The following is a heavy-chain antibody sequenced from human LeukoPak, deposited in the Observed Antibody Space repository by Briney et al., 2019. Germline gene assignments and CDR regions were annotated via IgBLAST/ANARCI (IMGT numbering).Heavy chain of an antibody. D-gene: IGHD3-10*01. CDR2: IYHRGST. V-gene: IGHV4-31*01. CDR1: NGSISSVGYY. Sequence: SQTLSLTCTVSNGSISSVGYYWSWIRQNPGKGLEFIGYIYHRGSTYYNPSLKRPITISMDTSENQFSLRLTAVTAADSAIYYCARTPSRTRVFDYWGQGTLVTVSS. CDR3: ARTPSRTRVFDY. J-gene: IGHJ4*02.